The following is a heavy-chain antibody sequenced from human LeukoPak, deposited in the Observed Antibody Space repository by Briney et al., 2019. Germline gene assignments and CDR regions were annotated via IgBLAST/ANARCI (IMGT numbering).Heavy chain of an antibody. CDR3: ARATGGYSYGYVYYGMDI. V-gene: IGHV3-30*04. CDR2: ISYDGSSK. CDR1: GFTFSSFA. Sequence: PGRPLRLSCAASGFTFSSFAMHWVRQAPGKGLEWVAVISYDGSSKYYADSVKGRFTISRDNSRNTLYLQMDSLRAEDTAVYYCARATGGYSYGYVYYGMDIWGQGTTVTVSS. D-gene: IGHD5-18*01. J-gene: IGHJ6*02.